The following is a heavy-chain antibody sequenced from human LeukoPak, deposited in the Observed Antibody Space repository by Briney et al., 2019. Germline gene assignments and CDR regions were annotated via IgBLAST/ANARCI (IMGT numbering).Heavy chain of an antibody. V-gene: IGHV4-34*01. Sequence: SETLSLTCAVYGGSFSGYYWSWIRQPPGKGLEWIGEINHSGSTNYNPSLKSRVTISVDTSKNQFSLKLSSVTAADTAVYYCAREGLWFGESYYYYGMDVWGQGTTVTVSS. J-gene: IGHJ6*02. D-gene: IGHD3-10*01. CDR2: INHSGST. CDR3: AREGLWFGESYYYYGMDV. CDR1: GGSFSGYY.